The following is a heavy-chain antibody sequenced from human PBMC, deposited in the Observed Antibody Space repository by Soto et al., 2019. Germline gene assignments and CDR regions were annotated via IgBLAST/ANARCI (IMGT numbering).Heavy chain of an antibody. V-gene: IGHV3-64D*08. D-gene: IGHD3-3*01. CDR3: VKVGYDFWSGYYTSTDYDY. Sequence: GGSLRLSCSASGFTFSSYAMHWVRQAPGKGLDYVSAISSNGGSTYYADSVKGRFTISRDNSKNTLYLQMSSLRAEDTAVYYCVKVGYDFWSGYYTSTDYDYCGQGTLVTVSS. CDR1: GFTFSSYA. J-gene: IGHJ4*02. CDR2: ISSNGGST.